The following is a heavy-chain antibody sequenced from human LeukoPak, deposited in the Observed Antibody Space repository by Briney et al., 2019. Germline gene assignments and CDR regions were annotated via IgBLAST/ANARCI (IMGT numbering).Heavy chain of an antibody. CDR2: ISYDGSNK. D-gene: IGHD3-22*01. Sequence: GGSLILSCAASGFTFSSYAMHWVRQAPGKGLEWVAVISYDGSNKYYADSVKGRFTISRDNSKNTLYLQMNSLRAEDTAVYYCARDPIKLIVVVSRYFDYWGQGTLVTVSS. V-gene: IGHV3-30-3*01. J-gene: IGHJ4*02. CDR3: ARDPIKLIVVVSRYFDY. CDR1: GFTFSSYA.